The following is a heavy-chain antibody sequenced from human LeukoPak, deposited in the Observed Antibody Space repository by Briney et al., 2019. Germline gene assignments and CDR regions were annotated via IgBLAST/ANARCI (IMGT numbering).Heavy chain of an antibody. CDR1: GYTLTELS. CDR2: FDPEDGET. D-gene: IGHD5-18*01. J-gene: IGHJ5*02. V-gene: IGHV1-24*01. CDR3: ATIHGRLWGDNNWFDP. Sequence: ASVKVSCKVSGYTLTELSMHWVRQAPGEGLEWMGGFDPEDGETIYAQKFQGRVTMTEDTSTDTAYMELSSLRSEDTAVYYCATIHGRLWGDNNWFDPWGQGTLVTVSS.